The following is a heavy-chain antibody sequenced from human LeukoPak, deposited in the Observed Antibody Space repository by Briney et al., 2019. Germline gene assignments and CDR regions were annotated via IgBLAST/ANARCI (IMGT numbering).Heavy chain of an antibody. V-gene: IGHV1-2*04. J-gene: IGHJ6*02. Sequence: ASVKVSCKASGYTFTGYYMHWVRQAPGQGLEWMGWINPNSGGTNYAQKFQGWVTMTRDTSISTAYMELSRLRSDDTAVYYCARGSVLRFLEWPSYYYGMDVWGQGTTVTVSS. CDR1: GYTFTGYY. CDR3: ARGSVLRFLEWPSYYYGMDV. D-gene: IGHD3-3*01. CDR2: INPNSGGT.